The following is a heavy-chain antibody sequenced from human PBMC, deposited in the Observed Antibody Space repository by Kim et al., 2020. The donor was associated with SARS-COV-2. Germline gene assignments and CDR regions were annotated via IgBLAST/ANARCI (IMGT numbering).Heavy chain of an antibody. Sequence: GGSLRLSCEGSGYAFGTYAMRWVRQAPGKGLQWVSGITGGGTFTNYAASVKGRFIISRDNSKNILYLEMNSLRADDTAVYYCAKHGVGGVASAIDY. D-gene: IGHD3-3*01. J-gene: IGHJ4*01. CDR1: GYAFGTYA. CDR3: AKHGVGGVASAIDY. CDR2: ITGGGTFT. V-gene: IGHV3-23*01.